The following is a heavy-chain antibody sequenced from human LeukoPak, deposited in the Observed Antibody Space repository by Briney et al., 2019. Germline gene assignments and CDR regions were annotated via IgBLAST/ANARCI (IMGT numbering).Heavy chain of an antibody. J-gene: IGHJ4*02. CDR3: TRQHCSGGTCSYVDY. Sequence: GGSLKLSCAASGFDFSDFYMHWVRQASGRGLEWVGLIRTKPNSYTTVYAASVKGRFTISRDDSKNTAYLQMNSLKAEDTAVYYCTRQHCSGGTCSYVDYWGQGTLVTVSS. CDR1: GFDFSDFY. D-gene: IGHD2-15*01. V-gene: IGHV3-73*01. CDR2: IRTKPNSYTT.